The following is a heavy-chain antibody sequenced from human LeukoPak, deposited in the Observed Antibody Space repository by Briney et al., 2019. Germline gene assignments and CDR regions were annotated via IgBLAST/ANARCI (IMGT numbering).Heavy chain of an antibody. D-gene: IGHD2-2*03. V-gene: IGHV4-31*03. J-gene: IGHJ4*02. Sequence: PSETLSLTCTVSGGSISSGGYSWSWIRQHPGKGLEWIGYIYNNGSTYYNPSLKSRVTILVDTSKNQFSLKLSSVTAADTAVYYCARDLGIVTGYDYWGQGTLVTVSS. CDR3: ARDLGIVTGYDY. CDR1: GGSISSGGYS. CDR2: IYNNGST.